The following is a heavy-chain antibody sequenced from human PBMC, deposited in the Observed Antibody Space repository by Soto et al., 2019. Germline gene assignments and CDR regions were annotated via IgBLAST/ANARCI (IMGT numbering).Heavy chain of an antibody. CDR1: GGSISSGGYY. V-gene: IGHV4-31*03. J-gene: IGHJ6*02. CDR3: GASGEAAAGTGVYYYGMDV. CDR2: IYYSGST. Sequence: QVQLQESGPGLVKPSQTLSLTCTVSGGSISSGGYYWSWIRQHPGKGLEWIGYIYYSGSTYYNPSLKSRVTISVDTSKNQFALKLSSVTAADTAVYYCGASGEAAAGTGVYYYGMDVWGQGTTVTVSS. D-gene: IGHD6-13*01.